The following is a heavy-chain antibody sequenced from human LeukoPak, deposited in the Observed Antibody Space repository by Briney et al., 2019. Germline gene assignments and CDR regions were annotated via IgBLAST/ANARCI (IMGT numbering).Heavy chain of an antibody. V-gene: IGHV1-69*05. D-gene: IGHD2-15*01. J-gene: IGHJ4*02. CDR1: GGTFSSYA. CDR3: APQELLYCSGGSCSFDY. Sequence: ASVKVSCKASGGTFSSYAISWVRQAPGQGLEWMGGIIPIFGTANYAQKFQGRVTITTDESTSTAYMELSSLRSEDTAVYYCAPQELLYCSGGSCSFDYWGQGTLVTVSS. CDR2: IIPIFGTA.